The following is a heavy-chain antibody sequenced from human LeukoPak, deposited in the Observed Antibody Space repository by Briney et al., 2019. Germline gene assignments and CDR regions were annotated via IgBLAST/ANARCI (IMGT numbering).Heavy chain of an antibody. CDR3: ARGPAGLAY. Sequence: KPSETLSLTCAVYGGSFSGYYWSWIRQPPGKGLEWIGEINHSGSTNYNPSLKSRVTISVDTSKNQFSLKLSSVTAADTAVYYCARGPAGLAYWGQGTLVTVSS. CDR1: GGSFSGYY. CDR2: INHSGST. D-gene: IGHD6-19*01. J-gene: IGHJ4*02. V-gene: IGHV4-34*01.